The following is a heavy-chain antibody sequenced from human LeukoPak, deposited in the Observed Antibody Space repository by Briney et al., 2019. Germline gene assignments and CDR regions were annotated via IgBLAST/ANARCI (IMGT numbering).Heavy chain of an antibody. CDR3: ARGGGITMIVVVITPPDAFDI. D-gene: IGHD3-22*01. Sequence: GGSLRLSCAASGFTFSSYWMTWVRQAPGKGLEWVSYISSSGSTIYYADSVKGRFTISRDNAKNSLYLQMNSLRAEDTAVYYCARGGGITMIVVVITPPDAFDIWGQGTMVTVSS. V-gene: IGHV3-48*04. CDR1: GFTFSSYW. J-gene: IGHJ3*02. CDR2: ISSSGSTI.